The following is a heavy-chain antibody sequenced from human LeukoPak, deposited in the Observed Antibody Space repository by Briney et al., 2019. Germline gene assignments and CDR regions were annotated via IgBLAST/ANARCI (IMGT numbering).Heavy chain of an antibody. CDR3: AKVGYGDLDH. CDR1: GFMFSSYA. CDR2: ISGSGEFT. Sequence: GSVRLSCAASGFMFSSYAMTWVRQAPGKGLEWVSSISGSGEFTDYADSVKGRFTISRDNPENTVYLQMSSLRVDDTATYFCAKVGYGDLDHWGQGVLVPVSS. J-gene: IGHJ4*02. V-gene: IGHV3-23*01. D-gene: IGHD4-17*01.